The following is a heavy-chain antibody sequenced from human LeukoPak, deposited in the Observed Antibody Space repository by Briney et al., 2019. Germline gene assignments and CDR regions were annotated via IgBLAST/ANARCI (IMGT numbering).Heavy chain of an antibody. CDR2: INEDGSKK. Sequence: GGSMTLSCAGSAFNFKKYWMSWVRQAPGKGLEWVANINEDGSKKFHVDPVEGRFTISRDNDKNSMYLQMNSVRAEDTALYYCTTSNYGRRDYWGQGIPVTVSS. CDR1: AFNFKKYW. CDR3: TTSNYGRRDY. V-gene: IGHV3-7*01. D-gene: IGHD4-17*01. J-gene: IGHJ4*02.